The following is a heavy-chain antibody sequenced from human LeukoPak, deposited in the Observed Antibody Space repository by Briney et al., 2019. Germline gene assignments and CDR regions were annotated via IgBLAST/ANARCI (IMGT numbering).Heavy chain of an antibody. V-gene: IGHV3-23*01. CDR3: AKDAYCTNGVCSYYYYGMDV. J-gene: IGHJ6*02. CDR2: ISGSGGST. D-gene: IGHD2-8*01. Sequence: GGSLRLSCAASGFTFSSYAMSWVRQAPGKGLEWVSAISGSGGSTYYADSVKGRFTISRGNSKNTLYLQMNSLRAEDTAVYYRAKDAYCTNGVCSYYYYGMDVWGQGTTVTVSS. CDR1: GFTFSSYA.